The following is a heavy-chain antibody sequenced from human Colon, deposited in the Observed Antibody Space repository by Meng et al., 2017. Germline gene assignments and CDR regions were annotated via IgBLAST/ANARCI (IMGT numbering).Heavy chain of an antibody. D-gene: IGHD3-22*01. CDR1: GFTFSSSW. Sequence: GESLKISCAASGFTFSSSWILWVRQAPGKGLVWVSRIDGGGTRTSYADSVKGRFSNSRDNAQSMLYLQMNSLRADDTAVYYCVGMTGITGIRVVEDNLEIWGQGTMVT. CDR3: VGMTGITGIRVVEDNLEI. V-gene: IGHV3-74*01. J-gene: IGHJ3*02. CDR2: IDGGGTRT.